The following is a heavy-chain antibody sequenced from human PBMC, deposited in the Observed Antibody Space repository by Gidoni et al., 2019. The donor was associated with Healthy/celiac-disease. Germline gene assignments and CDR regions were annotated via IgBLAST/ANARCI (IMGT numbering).Heavy chain of an antibody. Sequence: QVQLVQSGAEVKKPGSSVKVSCKASGGTFSSYAISWVRQAPGQGLEWMGGIIPIFGIANYAQKFQGRVTITADKSTSTAYMELSSLRSEDTAVYYCARVPVCSSTSCYFYFDYWGQGTLVTVSS. D-gene: IGHD2-2*01. CDR3: ARVPVCSSTSCYFYFDY. CDR1: GGTFSSYA. J-gene: IGHJ4*02. V-gene: IGHV1-69*17. CDR2: IIPIFGIA.